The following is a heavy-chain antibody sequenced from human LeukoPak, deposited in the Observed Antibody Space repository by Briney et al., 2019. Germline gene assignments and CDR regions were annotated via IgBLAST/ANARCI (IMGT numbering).Heavy chain of an antibody. D-gene: IGHD3-9*01. Sequence: SETLSLTCTVSGGSISSSSYYWGWIRQPPGKGLEWIGSIYYSGSTYYNPSPKSRVTISVDTSKNQFSLKLSSVTAADTAVYYCARLPYDILTPGWLDPWGQGTLVTVSS. CDR3: ARLPYDILTPGWLDP. V-gene: IGHV4-39*01. J-gene: IGHJ5*02. CDR2: IYYSGST. CDR1: GGSISSSSYY.